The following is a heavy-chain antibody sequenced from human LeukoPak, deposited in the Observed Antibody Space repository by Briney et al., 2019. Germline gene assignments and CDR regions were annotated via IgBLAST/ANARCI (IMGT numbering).Heavy chain of an antibody. CDR3: ARDNQGFDY. CDR2: ISSSSSAK. D-gene: IGHD1-14*01. V-gene: IGHV3-48*01. Sequence: GGSLRLSCAASGFTFSSYNMNWVRQAPGKGLEWVSYISSSSSAKYYADSVKGRFTISRDNAKNSLYLQMNSLRAEDTAVYYCARDNQGFDYWGQGTLVIVSS. CDR1: GFTFSSYN. J-gene: IGHJ4*02.